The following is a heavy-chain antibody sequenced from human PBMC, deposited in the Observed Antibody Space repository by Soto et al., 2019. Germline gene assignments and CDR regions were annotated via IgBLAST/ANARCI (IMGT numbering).Heavy chain of an antibody. CDR2: IYHSGPT. V-gene: IGHV4-30-4*01. D-gene: IGHD6-13*01. CDR3: AREIRAARGCDVFDV. CDR1: GVSVSDDDYH. J-gene: IGHJ3*01. Sequence: QVQLQESGPGLVTPSQTLSLLCTVTGVSVSDDDYHWGWVRQPPGKGLEWIGCIYHSGPTYYNSSRKGRLTMTVDTSKSQFSLKLTSVTVADTALCCCAREIRAARGCDVFDVWGQGKMVTVSS.